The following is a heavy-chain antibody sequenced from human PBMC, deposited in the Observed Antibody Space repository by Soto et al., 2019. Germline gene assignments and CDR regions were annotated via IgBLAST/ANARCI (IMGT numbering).Heavy chain of an antibody. D-gene: IGHD3-22*01. CDR3: ARGLGQYSHDNRGYFHLDY. CDR2: LYPDGRA. Sequence: PGGSLRLSCTASGFSVSSNYLTWVRQAPGKGLKWISVLYPDGRAYYADSVKGRFTLSTDNSENSVYLQMNSLTADGAAVYYCARGLGQYSHDNRGYFHLDYWGQGALVTVSS. J-gene: IGHJ4*02. V-gene: IGHV3-53*01. CDR1: GFSVSSNY.